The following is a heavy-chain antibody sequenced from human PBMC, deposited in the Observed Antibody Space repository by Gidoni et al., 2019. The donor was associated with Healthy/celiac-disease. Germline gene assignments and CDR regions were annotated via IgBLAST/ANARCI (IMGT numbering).Heavy chain of an antibody. Sequence: EVQLVESGGGLVQPGGSLRLCCAASGFTSSSYWLSWVRQAPGKGLEWVANIKQDGNEKYYVDSVKGRFTISRDNAKNSLYLQMNSLRAEDSAVYYCARGQGEEDYWGQGTLVTVSS. CDR3: ARGQGEEDY. J-gene: IGHJ4*02. D-gene: IGHD3-16*01. CDR2: IKQDGNEK. CDR1: GFTSSSYW. V-gene: IGHV3-7*01.